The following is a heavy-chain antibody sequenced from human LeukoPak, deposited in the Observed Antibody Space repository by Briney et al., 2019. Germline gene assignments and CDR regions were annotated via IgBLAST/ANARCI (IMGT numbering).Heavy chain of an antibody. CDR3: AKAFGSRKAFDI. Sequence: ASVKVSCKASGYTFTSYAIHWVRQAPGQRLEWMGWINAGNGNTKYSQKFQGRVTITRDTSASTAYMELSSLRSEDTAVYYCAKAFGSRKAFDIWGQGTMVTASS. CDR2: INAGNGNT. V-gene: IGHV1-3*01. D-gene: IGHD1-14*01. J-gene: IGHJ3*02. CDR1: GYTFTSYA.